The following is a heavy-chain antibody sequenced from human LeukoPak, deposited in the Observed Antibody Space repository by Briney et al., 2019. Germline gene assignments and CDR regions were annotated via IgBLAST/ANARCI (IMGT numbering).Heavy chain of an antibody. D-gene: IGHD3-22*01. V-gene: IGHV3-23*01. CDR3: AKDLFVTDYYDSSGYYFDY. Sequence: GGSLRLSCAASGFTFSSYAMSWVRQAPGKGLEWVSAISGSGGSTYYADSVKGRFTISRDNSKNTLYLQMNGLRAEDTAVYYCAKDLFVTDYYDSSGYYFDYWGQGTLVTVSS. J-gene: IGHJ4*02. CDR2: ISGSGGST. CDR1: GFTFSSYA.